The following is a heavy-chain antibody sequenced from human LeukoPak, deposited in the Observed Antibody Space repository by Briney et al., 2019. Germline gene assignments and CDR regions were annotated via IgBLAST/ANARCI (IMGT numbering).Heavy chain of an antibody. J-gene: IGHJ5*02. CDR3: AREGAQGSWLDP. CDR1: GGTFSSYA. V-gene: IGHV1-69*13. CDR2: IIPIFGTA. Sequence: ASVKVSCKASGGTFSSYAISWVRQAPGQGLEWMGGIIPIFGTANYAQKFQGRVTITADESTSTAYMELSSLRSEDTAVYYCAREGAQGSWLDPWGQGTLVTVSS.